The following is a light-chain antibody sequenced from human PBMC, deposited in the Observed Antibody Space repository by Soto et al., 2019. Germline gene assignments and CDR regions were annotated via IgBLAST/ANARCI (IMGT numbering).Light chain of an antibody. CDR3: QQTYITPLT. CDR1: QSTSNY. CDR2: SAS. Sequence: DIQMTQSPSSLSASVGDRVTITCRASQSTSNYLNWYQQKPGKAPKFLIYSASTLQSGVPSRFSGSGSGTDFTLTISSLQPEDFATYYCQQTYITPLTFGGGTKVDIK. V-gene: IGKV1-39*01. J-gene: IGKJ4*01.